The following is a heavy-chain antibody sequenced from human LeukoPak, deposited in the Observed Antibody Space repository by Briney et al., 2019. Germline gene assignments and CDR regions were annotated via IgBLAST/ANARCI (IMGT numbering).Heavy chain of an antibody. CDR1: GFTFSSYG. CDR3: AKPDSNYKVNSDY. D-gene: IGHD4-11*01. CDR2: ISYDGSNK. Sequence: GGSLRLSCAASGFTFSSYGMHWVRQAPGKGLEWVAVISYDGSNKYYADSVKGRFTISRDNSKNTLYLQMNSLRAEDAAVYYCAKPDSNYKVNSDYWGQGTLVTVSS. J-gene: IGHJ4*02. V-gene: IGHV3-30*18.